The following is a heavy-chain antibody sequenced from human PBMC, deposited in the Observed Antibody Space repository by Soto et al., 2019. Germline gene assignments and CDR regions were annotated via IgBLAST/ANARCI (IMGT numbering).Heavy chain of an antibody. Sequence: EVQLVESGGGLVQPGRSLRLSCAASGFNFDDFAMFWVRQAPGKGLEWVSGVSWNSGDIRYADSVKGRFTISRDNAKNSVYLQRNSLRAEDTAFYYCAKDYYGFYGSGSSRIDFWGQGTLVTVSS. D-gene: IGHD3-10*01. J-gene: IGHJ4*02. CDR3: AKDYYGFYGSGSSRIDF. CDR1: GFNFDDFA. V-gene: IGHV3-9*01. CDR2: VSWNSGDI.